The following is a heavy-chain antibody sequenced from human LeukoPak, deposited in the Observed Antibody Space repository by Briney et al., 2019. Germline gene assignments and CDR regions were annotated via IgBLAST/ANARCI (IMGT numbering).Heavy chain of an antibody. CDR2: ISSSSSTI. J-gene: IGHJ4*02. CDR3: ARWRRIAMVRGVIIAPGEDLDY. Sequence: GGSLRLSCAASGFTFSSYSMNWVRQAPGKGLEWVSYISSSSSTIYYADSVKGRFTISRDNAKNSLYLQMNSLRAEDTAVYYCARWRRIAMVRGVIIAPGEDLDYWGQGTLVTVSS. CDR1: GFTFSSYS. V-gene: IGHV3-48*04. D-gene: IGHD3-10*01.